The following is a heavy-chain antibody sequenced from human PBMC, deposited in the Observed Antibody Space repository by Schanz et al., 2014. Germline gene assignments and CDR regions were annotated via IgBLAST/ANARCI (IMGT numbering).Heavy chain of an antibody. J-gene: IGHJ6*03. Sequence: EVHLLESGGGLVQPGGSLRLSCAASGFSFGTYAMSWVRQAPGKGLLWVSSISGTGGDDTYYADSVKGRFTISRDNSNKTVYLQMNSLRADDTAVYYCAKGPYYYYYMDVWGNGTTXTVSS. CDR1: GFSFGTYA. CDR3: AKGPYYYYYMDV. CDR2: ISGTGGDDT. V-gene: IGHV3-23*01.